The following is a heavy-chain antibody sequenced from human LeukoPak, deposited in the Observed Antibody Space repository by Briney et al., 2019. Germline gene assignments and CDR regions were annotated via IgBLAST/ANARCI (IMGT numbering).Heavy chain of an antibody. CDR3: ARDYTAMVRYFDY. CDR2: ISSSSSTI. D-gene: IGHD5-18*01. Sequence: PGGSLRLSCAASGFTFSSYSMNWVRQAPGKGLEWVSYISSSSSTIYYADSVKGRFTISRDNAKNSLYLQMNSLRAEDTAVYYCARDYTAMVRYFDYWGQGTLVTVSS. CDR1: GFTFSSYS. J-gene: IGHJ4*02. V-gene: IGHV3-48*01.